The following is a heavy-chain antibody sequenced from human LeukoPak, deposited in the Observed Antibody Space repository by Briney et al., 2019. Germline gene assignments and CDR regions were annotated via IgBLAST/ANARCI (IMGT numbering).Heavy chain of an antibody. CDR1: GFTFSSYS. CDR2: ISSSSSYI. V-gene: IGHV3-21*01. CDR3: ARELRHDYYDSSGLLD. Sequence: GGSLRLSCAASGFTFSSYSMNWVRQAPVKGLEWVSSISSSSSYIYYADSVKGRFTISRDNAKNSLYLQMNSLRAEDTAVYYCARELRHDYYDSSGLLDWGQGTLVTVSS. D-gene: IGHD3-22*01. J-gene: IGHJ4*02.